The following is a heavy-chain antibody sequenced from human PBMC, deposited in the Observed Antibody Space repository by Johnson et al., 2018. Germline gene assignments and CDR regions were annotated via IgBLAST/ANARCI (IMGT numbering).Heavy chain of an antibody. D-gene: IGHD3-10*01. J-gene: IGHJ3*01. CDR1: GFTFNDYD. Sequence: VQLVQSGGGLVKPGGSLRLSCAASGFTFNDYDMHWFRQAPGKGLEWVSGLNWNSVNIAYAGSVKGRFTVSGDNAKNSLPLQMDSLRVEDTALSYCVNASGLNTRGFLSPFDFWGRGTLVTVSS. V-gene: IGHV3-9*01. CDR2: LNWNSVNI. CDR3: VNASGLNTRGFLSPFDF.